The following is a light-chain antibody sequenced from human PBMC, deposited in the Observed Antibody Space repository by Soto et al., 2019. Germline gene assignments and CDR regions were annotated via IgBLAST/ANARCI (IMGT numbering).Light chain of an antibody. CDR3: QKYGSSPPT. CDR1: QSVSSSY. J-gene: IGKJ1*01. CDR2: GAS. V-gene: IGKV3-20*01. Sequence: EIVLTQSPGTLSLSPGERATLSCRASQSVSSSYLAWYQQKPGQAPRLLIYGASSRATGIPDRFSGSVSGTDFTLTISRLEPEDFAVYYCQKYGSSPPTFGQGTKLEIK.